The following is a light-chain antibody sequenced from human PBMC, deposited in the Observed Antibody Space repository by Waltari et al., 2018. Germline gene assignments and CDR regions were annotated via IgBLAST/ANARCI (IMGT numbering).Light chain of an antibody. J-gene: IGKJ1*01. CDR3: QQYGSSPRT. V-gene: IGKV3-20*01. CDR2: GAS. Sequence: IVLTQSPGTLSLSRGERATLSCRASQSVSSSYLAWYQQKPCQVPRLLIYGASSRATGIPERFSGSGSGTDFTLTISRLEPEDFAVYYCQQYGSSPRTFGQGTKVEIK. CDR1: QSVSSSY.